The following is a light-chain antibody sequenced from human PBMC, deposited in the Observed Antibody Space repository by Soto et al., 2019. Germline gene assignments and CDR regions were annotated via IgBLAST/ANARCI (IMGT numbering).Light chain of an antibody. CDR2: GNF. Sequence: QSVLTQPTSVSGAPGQRVTISCTGSSSNIGAGYDVHWYQQLPGTAPKLLIYGNFNRPSGVPDRFSGSKSGTSASLAITGLQAADEADYYCQSSDSSLSGHVVFGGGTKVTVL. CDR3: QSSDSSLSGHVV. J-gene: IGLJ2*01. CDR1: SSNIGAGYD. V-gene: IGLV1-40*01.